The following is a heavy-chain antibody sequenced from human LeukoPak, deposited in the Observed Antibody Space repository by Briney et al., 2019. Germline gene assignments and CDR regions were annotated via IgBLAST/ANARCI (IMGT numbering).Heavy chain of an antibody. J-gene: IGHJ4*02. CDR1: GGSMRSRGYY. Sequence: SETLASSCTVSGGSMRSRGYYRGWIRKPPGKGLEWIGSLYYSGYIYYNPSLKSRVAISVDKSKNQFSLRLNSVTDADMAVYYCARHDLWGQGTLVTVAS. V-gene: IGHV4-39*01. CDR3: ARHDL. CDR2: LYYSGYI.